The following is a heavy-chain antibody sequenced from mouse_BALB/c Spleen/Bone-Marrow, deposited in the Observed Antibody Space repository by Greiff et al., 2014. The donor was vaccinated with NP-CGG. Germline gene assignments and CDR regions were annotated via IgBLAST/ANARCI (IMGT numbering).Heavy chain of an antibody. V-gene: IGHV1-54*01. Sequence: VQLKQSGVELVRPGTSVKVSCKASGYAFTNYLIEWVKQRPGQGLEWIGVINPGSGGTNYNEKFKAKATLTADKSSSTAYMQLSSLTSDDSAVYFCARCLTGTSAMDYWGQGTSVTVSS. CDR3: ARCLTGTSAMDY. D-gene: IGHD4-1*01. CDR2: INPGSGGT. CDR1: GYAFTNYL. J-gene: IGHJ4*01.